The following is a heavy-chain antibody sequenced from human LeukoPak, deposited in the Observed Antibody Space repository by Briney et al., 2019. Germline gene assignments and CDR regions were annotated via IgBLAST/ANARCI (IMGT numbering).Heavy chain of an antibody. CDR2: IRYDGSNK. D-gene: IGHD3-10*01. Sequence: PGGSLRLSCAASGFTFSSYGMHWVRQAPGKGQEWVTFIRYDGSNKYYADSVKGRFTISRDNSKNTLYLQMNSLRTEDTAVYYCAKDGYGSGSYFDYWGQGTLVTVSS. CDR3: AKDGYGSGSYFDY. J-gene: IGHJ4*02. V-gene: IGHV3-30*02. CDR1: GFTFSSYG.